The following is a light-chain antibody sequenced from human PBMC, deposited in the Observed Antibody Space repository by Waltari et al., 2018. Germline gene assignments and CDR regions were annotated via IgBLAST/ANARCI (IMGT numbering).Light chain of an antibody. CDR2: WAS. CDR1: QTILYNTTNKNY. CDR3: HQYYTTPIT. V-gene: IGKV4-1*01. J-gene: IGKJ5*01. Sequence: DIVMTQSPDSLAVSLGERATIHCKSSQTILYNTTNKNYLAWYQQKPKQLPKLLIYWASTRESGVPDRFSGSGSGTDFTLTISSLQAEDVAVYYCHQYYTTPITFGQGTRLEIK.